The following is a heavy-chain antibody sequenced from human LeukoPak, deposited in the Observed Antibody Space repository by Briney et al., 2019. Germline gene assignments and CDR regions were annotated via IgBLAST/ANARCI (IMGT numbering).Heavy chain of an antibody. CDR3: AKDRAGAVAADLDY. J-gene: IGHJ4*02. CDR1: GFTFSSYG. D-gene: IGHD6-19*01. CDR2: ISYDGSNK. V-gene: IGHV3-30*18. Sequence: GRSLRLSCAASGFTFSSYGMHWVRQAPGKGLEWVAVISYDGSNKYYADSVKGRFTISRDNSKNTLYLQMNSLRAEDTAVYYCAKDRAGAVAADLDYWGQGTLVTVSS.